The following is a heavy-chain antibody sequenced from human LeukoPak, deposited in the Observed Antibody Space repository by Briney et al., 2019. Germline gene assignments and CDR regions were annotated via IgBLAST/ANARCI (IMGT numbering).Heavy chain of an antibody. J-gene: IGHJ6*02. D-gene: IGHD4-17*01. CDR2: ITSSGSTI. CDR1: GFTFSSYE. V-gene: IGHV3-48*03. Sequence: GGSLRLSCAASGFTFSSYEMNWVRQAPGKGLEWVSFITSSGSTIYYADSVKGRFTISRDNAKNSLYLQMNSLRAEDTAVYYCARDFYDYGDLFYYYYGMDVWGQGTTVTVSS. CDR3: ARDFYDYGDLFYYYYGMDV.